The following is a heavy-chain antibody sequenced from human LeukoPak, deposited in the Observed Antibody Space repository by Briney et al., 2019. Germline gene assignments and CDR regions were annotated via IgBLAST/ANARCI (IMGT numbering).Heavy chain of an antibody. D-gene: IGHD6-13*01. CDR2: ISSSSSYI. CDR3: ARGSSSWQPRGDYFDY. CDR1: GFTFSSYS. V-gene: IGHV3-21*01. J-gene: IGHJ4*02. Sequence: PGGSLRLSCAASGFTFSSYSMNWVRQAPGKGLEWVSSISSSSSYIYYADSVKGRFTISRDNAKNSLYLQMNSLRAEDTAVYYCARGSSSWQPRGDYFDYWGQGTLVTVSS.